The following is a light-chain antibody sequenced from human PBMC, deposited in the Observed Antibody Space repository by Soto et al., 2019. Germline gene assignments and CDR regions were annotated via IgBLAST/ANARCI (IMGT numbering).Light chain of an antibody. Sequence: QPVLTQSPSASASLGAWVNLTCTLSSGHSTYAIAWHQQQPEKGPRYLMKLNSDGSHSKGDGIPDRFSGSSSGAERYLTISSLQSEDEADYYCQTWGTGIQVIFGGGTKLTVL. J-gene: IGLJ2*01. CDR2: LNSDGSH. CDR3: QTWGTGIQVI. CDR1: SGHSTYA. V-gene: IGLV4-69*01.